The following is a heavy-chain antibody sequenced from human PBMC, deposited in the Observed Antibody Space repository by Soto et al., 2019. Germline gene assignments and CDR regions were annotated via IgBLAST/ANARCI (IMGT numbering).Heavy chain of an antibody. Sequence: GGSLRLSCAASGFTFSSYGMHWVRQAPGKGLEWVAVISYDGSNKYYADSVKGRFTISRDNSKNTLYLQMNSLRAEDTAVYYCAKDVRGYCSGGSCSNPFDYWGQGTLVTVS. D-gene: IGHD2-15*01. CDR1: GFTFSSYG. CDR3: AKDVRGYCSGGSCSNPFDY. J-gene: IGHJ4*02. CDR2: ISYDGSNK. V-gene: IGHV3-30*18.